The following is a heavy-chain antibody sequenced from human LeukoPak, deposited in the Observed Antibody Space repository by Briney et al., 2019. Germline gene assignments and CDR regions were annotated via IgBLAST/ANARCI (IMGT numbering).Heavy chain of an antibody. J-gene: IGHJ4*02. CDR3: ALYGSGSYPYFDY. Sequence: GGSLRLSCAASGFTFSSYSMNWVRQAPGKGLEWVSSISSSSSYIYYADSVKGRFTISRDNAKNSLYLQMNSLSAEDTAVYYCALYGSGSYPYFDYWGQGTLVTVSS. D-gene: IGHD3-10*01. V-gene: IGHV3-21*01. CDR1: GFTFSSYS. CDR2: ISSSSSYI.